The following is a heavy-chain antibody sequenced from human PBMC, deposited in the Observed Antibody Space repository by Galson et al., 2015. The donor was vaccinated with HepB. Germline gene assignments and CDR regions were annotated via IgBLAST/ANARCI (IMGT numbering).Heavy chain of an antibody. D-gene: IGHD3-3*01. V-gene: IGHV3-30*18. Sequence: SLRLSCAASGFTFSSYGMHWVRQAPGKGLEWVAVISYDGSNKYYADSVKGRFTISRDNSKNTLYLQMNSLRAEDTAVYYCAKDTTIFGVGLFDYWGQGTLVTVSS. CDR1: GFTFSSYG. J-gene: IGHJ4*02. CDR3: AKDTTIFGVGLFDY. CDR2: ISYDGSNK.